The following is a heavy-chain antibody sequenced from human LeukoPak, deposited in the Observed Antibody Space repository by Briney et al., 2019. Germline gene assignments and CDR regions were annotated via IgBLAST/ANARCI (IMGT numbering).Heavy chain of an antibody. J-gene: IGHJ3*02. V-gene: IGHV3-21*01. D-gene: IGHD2-21*01. CDR3: ARDSILWWSPDAFDI. Sequence: GGSLRLSCAASGFTFSSYSMNWVRQAPGKGLEWVSSSSSSSSYIYYADSVKGRFTISRDNAKNSLYLQMNSLRAEDTAVYYCARDSILWWSPDAFDIWGQGTMVTVSS. CDR2: SSSSSSYI. CDR1: GFTFSSYS.